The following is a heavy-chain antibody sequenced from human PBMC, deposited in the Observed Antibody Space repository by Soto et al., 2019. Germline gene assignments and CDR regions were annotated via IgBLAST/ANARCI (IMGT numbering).Heavy chain of an antibody. J-gene: IGHJ5*02. V-gene: IGHV3-23*01. D-gene: IGHD3-10*01. CDR1: GFTLSSNS. CDR2: ISNDGSTT. CDR3: AKWSGFGDA. Sequence: GGSLRLSCAASGFTLSSNSMAWVRQAPGKRLQWVSGISNDGSTTFYIDSVRGRFTISRDTSTNTLYLQMDSLRAEDTAVYFCAKWSGFGDAWGQGTLVTVSS.